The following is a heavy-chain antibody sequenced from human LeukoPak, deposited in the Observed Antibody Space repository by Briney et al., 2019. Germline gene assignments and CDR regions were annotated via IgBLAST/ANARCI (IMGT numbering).Heavy chain of an antibody. CDR2: ISSTSSYI. D-gene: IGHD2-15*01. CDR1: GFTFSTYN. Sequence: GGSLRLSCAASGFTFSTYNMNWVRQAPGKGLEWVSSISSTSSYIYYADSVTGRFTISRDYAKNSLYLQMNSLRAEDTAVYYCARKGYFGDQPLDYWGQGTLVTVSS. CDR3: ARKGYFGDQPLDY. V-gene: IGHV3-21*01. J-gene: IGHJ4*02.